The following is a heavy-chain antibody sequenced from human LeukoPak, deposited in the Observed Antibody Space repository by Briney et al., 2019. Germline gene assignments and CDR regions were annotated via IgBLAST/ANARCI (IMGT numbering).Heavy chain of an antibody. D-gene: IGHD5-24*01. CDR3: ARASRDGYNQNFDY. CDR1: GYSFTNYW. V-gene: IGHV5-10-1*01. Sequence: GESLKISCKGSGYSFTNYWITWVRQMPGKGLEWMGRIHPSDSYSNYSPSFEGHVTISTDKSVSTAYLQWSSLRASDTAMYYCARASRDGYNQNFDYWGQGTLVTVSS. J-gene: IGHJ4*02. CDR2: IHPSDSYS.